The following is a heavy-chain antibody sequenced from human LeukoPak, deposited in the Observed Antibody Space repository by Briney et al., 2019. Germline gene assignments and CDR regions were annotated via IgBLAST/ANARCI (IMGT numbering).Heavy chain of an antibody. CDR3: ARDVEQWLVRVYYFDY. CDR1: GFTLSSYS. V-gene: IGHV3-48*02. D-gene: IGHD6-19*01. CDR2: ISSGSTTI. J-gene: IGHJ4*02. Sequence: GGSLRLSCATSGFTLSSYSMNWVRQAPGKGLEWISYISSGSTTIYYADSVKDRFTISRDNAKNSLYLQMNSLRDEDTAVYYCARDVEQWLVRVYYFDYWGQGTLVTVSS.